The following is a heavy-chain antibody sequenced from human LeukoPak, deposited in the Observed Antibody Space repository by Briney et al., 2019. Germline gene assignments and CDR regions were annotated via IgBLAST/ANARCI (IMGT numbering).Heavy chain of an antibody. Sequence: SETLSLTCTVSGGSISSYYWGWIRQPPGKGLEWIGSIYYSGSTYYNPSLKSRVTISVDTSKNQFSLKLSSVTAADTAVYYCARGATGSLSYFDYWGQGTLVTVSS. CDR3: ARGATGSLSYFDY. J-gene: IGHJ4*02. CDR2: IYYSGST. V-gene: IGHV4-39*07. D-gene: IGHD1-26*01. CDR1: GGSISSYY.